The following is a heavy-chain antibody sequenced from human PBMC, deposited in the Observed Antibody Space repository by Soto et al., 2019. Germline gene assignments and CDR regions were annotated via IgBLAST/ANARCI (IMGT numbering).Heavy chain of an antibody. CDR3: VRPRGATNNWYFDY. J-gene: IGHJ4*02. D-gene: IGHD1-26*01. Sequence: GGSLRLSCVASGFTFSINGMSWVRQAPGKGLEWISDIGVGGGGVQYADSVKGRFTISRDNSKNMLFLQMNNLRADDTSVYYCVRPRGATNNWYFDYWGQGTLVTVSA. CDR1: GFTFSING. CDR2: IGVGGGGV. V-gene: IGHV3-23*01.